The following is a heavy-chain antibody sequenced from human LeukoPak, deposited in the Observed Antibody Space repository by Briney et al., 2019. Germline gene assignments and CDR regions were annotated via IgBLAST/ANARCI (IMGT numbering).Heavy chain of an antibody. CDR1: GGSFSGYY. Sequence: TSETLSLTCAVYGGSFSGYYWSWIRQPPGKGLEWIGEINHCGSTNYNPSLKSRVTISVDTSKNQFSLKLSSVTAADTAVYYCARGDYYYGMDVWGQGTTVTVSS. V-gene: IGHV4-34*01. J-gene: IGHJ6*02. CDR3: ARGDYYYGMDV. CDR2: INHCGST.